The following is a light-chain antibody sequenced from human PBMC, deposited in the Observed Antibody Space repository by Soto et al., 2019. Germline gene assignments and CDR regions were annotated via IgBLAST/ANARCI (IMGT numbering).Light chain of an antibody. CDR3: CSYAGSYVA. CDR2: DVS. CDR1: SSDVGGYNY. V-gene: IGLV2-11*01. J-gene: IGLJ1*01. Sequence: QSVLTQPRSVSGSPGQSVTISCTGTSSDVGGYNYVSWYQQHPGKAPKLMIYDVSKRPSGVPDRFSGSKSGNTASLTISGLQAEDEADYYCCSYAGSYVAFGTGTKATVL.